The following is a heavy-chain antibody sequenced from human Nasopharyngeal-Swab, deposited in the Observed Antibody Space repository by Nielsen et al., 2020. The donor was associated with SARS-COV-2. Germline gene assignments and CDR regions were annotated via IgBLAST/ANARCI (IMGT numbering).Heavy chain of an antibody. CDR2: LSSDARSE. Sequence: GESLQISCAASGFNFSRYGVHWVRQAPGKGLDWVATLSSDARSEFYGDSVRGRFTISRDNSKSTLYVQMNSLRPEDTAVYYCASDYYDSGGSGHWGQGTLVTVSS. D-gene: IGHD3-22*01. J-gene: IGHJ4*02. CDR1: GFNFSRYG. CDR3: ASDYYDSGGSGH. V-gene: IGHV3-30*04.